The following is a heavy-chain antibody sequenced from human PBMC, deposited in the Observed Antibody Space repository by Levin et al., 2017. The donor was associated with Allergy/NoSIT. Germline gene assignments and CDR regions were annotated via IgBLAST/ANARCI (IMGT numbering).Heavy chain of an antibody. CDR1: GYTFTDYW. J-gene: IGHJ6*02. V-gene: IGHV5-51*01. CDR2: IYPLDSDT. D-gene: IGHD3-16*02. Sequence: GESLKISCQASGYTFTDYWIDWVRQMPGKGLEWMGIIYPLDSDTRYSPFFQGQLTISVDKSISPAYLQWRSLKASDTAIYFCARRYRRGDGMDVWGQGTTVTVSS. CDR3: ARRYRRGDGMDV.